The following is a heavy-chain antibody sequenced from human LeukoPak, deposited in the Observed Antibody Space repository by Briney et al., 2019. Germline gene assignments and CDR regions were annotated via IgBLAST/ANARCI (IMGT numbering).Heavy chain of an antibody. D-gene: IGHD3-22*01. J-gene: IGHJ4*02. Sequence: ASVKVSCKASGYTFTSYGISWVRQAPGQGLEWMGWISAYNGNTNYAQKLQGRVTMTRDTSISTAYMELSRLRSDDTAVYYCAREDYYDSSGYCPYWGQGTLVTVSS. CDR3: AREDYYDSSGYCPY. V-gene: IGHV1-18*01. CDR2: ISAYNGNT. CDR1: GYTFTSYG.